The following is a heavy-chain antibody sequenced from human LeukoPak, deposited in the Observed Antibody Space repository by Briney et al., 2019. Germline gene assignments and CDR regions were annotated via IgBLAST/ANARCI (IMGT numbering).Heavy chain of an antibody. CDR3: AKAPVTSCRGAYCYPFDY. V-gene: IGHV3-23*01. CDR1: GFTLSTYA. D-gene: IGHD2-21*01. Sequence: GGSLRLSCAASGFTLSTYAMSWVRQTPGKGLEWVAATSSSDAGTYHADSVRGRFTISRDNSKNTLYLQMNSLRAEDAAVYFCAKAPVTSCRGAYCYPFDYWGQGTLVTVSS. J-gene: IGHJ4*02. CDR2: TSSSDAGT.